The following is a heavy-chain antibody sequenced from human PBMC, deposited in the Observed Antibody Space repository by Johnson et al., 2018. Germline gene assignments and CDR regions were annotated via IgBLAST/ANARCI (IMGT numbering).Heavy chain of an antibody. Sequence: QVQLVQSGGGVVQPGRSLRLSCAASGFTFSTYGMHGVRQAPGKGLEWVAVMSYDGSEKYYADSVKGRFTNSRDHSKNTMYLQLTSLRAEDTAVYYCAKGGMVVTKIQYLQHWGQGTLVTVSS. CDR2: MSYDGSEK. CDR1: GFTFSTYG. J-gene: IGHJ1*01. CDR3: AKGGMVVTKIQYLQH. V-gene: IGHV3-30*18. D-gene: IGHD2-21*02.